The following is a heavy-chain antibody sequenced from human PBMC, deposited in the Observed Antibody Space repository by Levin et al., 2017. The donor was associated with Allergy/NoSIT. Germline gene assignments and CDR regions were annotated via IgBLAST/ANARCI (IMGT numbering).Heavy chain of an antibody. CDR2: IYYSGST. CDR1: GGSISSYY. CDR3: ARLGCGGSCPFDY. V-gene: IGHV4-59*08. Sequence: PSETLSLTCTVSGGSISSYYWSWIRQPPGKGLEWIGYIYYSGSTNYNPSLKSRVTISVDTSKNQFSLKLSSVTAADTAVYYCARLGCGGSCPFDYWGQGTLVTVSS. J-gene: IGHJ4*02. D-gene: IGHD2-15*01.